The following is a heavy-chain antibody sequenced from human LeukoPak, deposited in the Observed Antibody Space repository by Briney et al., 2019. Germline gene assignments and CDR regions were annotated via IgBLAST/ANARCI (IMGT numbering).Heavy chain of an antibody. CDR1: GGSFSGYY. Sequence: SSETLSLTCAVYGGSFSGYYWSWIRQPPGKGLEWIGEINHSESTNYNPSLKSRVTISVDTSKNQFSLKLSSVTAADTAVYYCARGHLAAADDTYYFDYWGQGTLVTVSS. J-gene: IGHJ4*02. CDR3: ARGHLAAADDTYYFDY. CDR2: INHSEST. V-gene: IGHV4-34*01. D-gene: IGHD6-13*01.